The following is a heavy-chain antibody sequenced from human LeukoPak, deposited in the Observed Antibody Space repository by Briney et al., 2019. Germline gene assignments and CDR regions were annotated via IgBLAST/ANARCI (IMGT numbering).Heavy chain of an antibody. D-gene: IGHD2-2*01. Sequence: GASVKVSCKASGFTFTSSAMQWVRQARGQRLEWIGWIVVGSGNTNYAQKFQERVTITRDMSTSTAYMELSSLRSEDTAVYYCAATPLYQLLPIYYYYYYGMDVWGQGTTVTVSS. J-gene: IGHJ6*02. V-gene: IGHV1-58*02. CDR3: AATPLYQLLPIYYYYYYGMDV. CDR1: GFTFTSSA. CDR2: IVVGSGNT.